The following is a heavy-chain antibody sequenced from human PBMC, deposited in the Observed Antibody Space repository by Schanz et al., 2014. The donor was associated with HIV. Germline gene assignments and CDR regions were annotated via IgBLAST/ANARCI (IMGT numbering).Heavy chain of an antibody. D-gene: IGHD2-2*02. CDR3: ARRRSEIVPAAIVLHYYYGFDV. Sequence: QVHLVQSGAEVKKPGASVKVSCKASGYTFTSYDINWVRQATGQGLEWMGWVNPDSGNTGYAQKFQGRVTMTRDTSKSTAYMDLSSLRSEDTAVYYCARRRSEIVPAAIVLHYYYGFDVWGQGTTVTVS. CDR2: VNPDSGNT. CDR1: GYTFTSYD. V-gene: IGHV1-8*01. J-gene: IGHJ6*02.